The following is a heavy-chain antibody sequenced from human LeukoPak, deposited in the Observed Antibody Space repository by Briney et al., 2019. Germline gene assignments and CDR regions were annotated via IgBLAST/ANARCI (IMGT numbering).Heavy chain of an antibody. CDR2: ISVYNGNI. CDR1: GYTFTSYG. D-gene: IGHD3-9*01. V-gene: IGHV1-18*01. J-gene: IGHJ5*02. CDR3: ARGTLNYDILTGYYMGGWFDP. Sequence: GASVKVSCKASGYTFTSYGISWVRQAPGQGLEWMGWISVYNGNIKYAKNLQGRVTMTTVTPTSTADMELRSLRSDDTAVYYCARGTLNYDILTGYYMGGWFDPWGQGTLVTVSS.